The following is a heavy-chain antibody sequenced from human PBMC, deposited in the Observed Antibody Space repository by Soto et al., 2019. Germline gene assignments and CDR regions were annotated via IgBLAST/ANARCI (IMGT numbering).Heavy chain of an antibody. V-gene: IGHV3-30*18. Sequence: QVQLVESGGGVVQPGRSLRLSCAASGFTFSSYGMHWVRQAPGKGLEWVAVISYDGSNKYYADSVKGRFTISRDNSKNTLYLQMNSLRADDTAVYYCAKPEGETTVVTGGVYWGQGTLVTVSS. CDR3: AKPEGETTVVTGGVY. CDR2: ISYDGSNK. D-gene: IGHD4-17*01. CDR1: GFTFSSYG. J-gene: IGHJ4*02.